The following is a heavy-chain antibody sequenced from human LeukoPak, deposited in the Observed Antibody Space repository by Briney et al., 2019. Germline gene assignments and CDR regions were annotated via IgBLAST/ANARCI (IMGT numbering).Heavy chain of an antibody. CDR2: IYTSGST. CDR3: ARYSSGWYKRTGAFDI. J-gene: IGHJ3*02. V-gene: IGHV4-61*02. Sequence: PSETLSLTCTVSGGSISSGSYYWSWIRQPAGKGLEWIGRIYTSGSTNYNPSLKSRVTISVDTSKNQFSLKLSSVTAADTAVYYCARYSSGWYKRTGAFDIWGQGTMVTVSS. CDR1: GGSISSGSYY. D-gene: IGHD6-19*01.